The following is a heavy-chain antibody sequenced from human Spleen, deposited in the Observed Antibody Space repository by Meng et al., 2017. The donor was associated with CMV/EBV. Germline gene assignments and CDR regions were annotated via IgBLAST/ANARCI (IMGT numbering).Heavy chain of an antibody. CDR2: INHSGST. D-gene: IGHD2-15*01. CDR3: ARGYSPRSPWDYGMDV. J-gene: IGHJ6*02. CDR1: GGSFSGYY. V-gene: IGHV4-34*01. Sequence: GSLRLSCAVYGGSFSGYYWSWIRQPPGKGLEWIGEINHSGSTNYNPSLKSRVTISVDTSKNQFSLKLSSVTAADTAVYYCARGYSPRSPWDYGMDVWGQGTTVTVSS.